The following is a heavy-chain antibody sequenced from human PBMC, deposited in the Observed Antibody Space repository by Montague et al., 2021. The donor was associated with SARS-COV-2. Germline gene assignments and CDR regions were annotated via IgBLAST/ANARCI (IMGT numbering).Heavy chain of an antibody. CDR3: ARRRERWSDAFDI. Sequence: SETLSLTCTVFGDSISSYYWSWIRQPPGKGLEWIGYIYYSRSTNYNPSLKSRVTISVDTSKNQFSLKVRSVTAADTAVYYCARRRERWSDAFDIWGQGTMVTVSS. V-gene: IGHV4-59*08. CDR2: IYYSRST. D-gene: IGHD2-15*01. J-gene: IGHJ3*02. CDR1: GDSISSYY.